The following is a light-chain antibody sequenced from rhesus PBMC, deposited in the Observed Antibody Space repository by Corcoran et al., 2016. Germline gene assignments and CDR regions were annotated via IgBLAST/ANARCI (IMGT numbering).Light chain of an antibody. Sequence: DIQMTQSPSSLSASVGDTVTITCRASQGISSYLAWYQRKPGKAPKLLIYKACPWQMGVPARFSGIGDGTDFTLTISSLQPEDVATYYCQRHNRDPPFGGGTKVELK. CDR2: KAC. CDR1: QGISSY. V-gene: IGKV1-25*01. J-gene: IGKJ4*01. CDR3: QRHNRDPP.